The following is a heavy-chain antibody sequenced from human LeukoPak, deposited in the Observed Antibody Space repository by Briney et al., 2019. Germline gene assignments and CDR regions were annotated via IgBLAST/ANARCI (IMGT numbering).Heavy chain of an antibody. J-gene: IGHJ4*02. CDR1: GYALIDLS. Sequence: ASVKVSCKVSGYALIDLSMQWVRQVPEKGLEWMGGLHPGAGPTDSEYIYAQKFQGRVTMTDDTSTETAYMGLSSLKSDDSAVYFCAAYTLVRGRPFNFWGQGTLVTVSS. D-gene: IGHD3-10*01. CDR2: LHPGAGPT. CDR3: AAYTLVRGRPFNF. V-gene: IGHV1-24*01.